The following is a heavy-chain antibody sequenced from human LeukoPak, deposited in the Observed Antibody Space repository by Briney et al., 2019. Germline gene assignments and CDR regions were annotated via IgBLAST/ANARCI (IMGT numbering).Heavy chain of an antibody. CDR2: ICGSGGTT. CDR1: GFTVSSYA. D-gene: IGHD7-27*01. J-gene: IGHJ4*02. V-gene: IGHV3-23*01. CDR3: AKDVNWGQFDY. Sequence: GGSLRLSCAASGFTVSSYAMSWVRQAPGKGLEWVSAICGSGGTTYYADSVKARFTISRDNSKNTLYLQMNSLRAEDTAVYYCAKDVNWGQFDYWGQGTLVTVSS.